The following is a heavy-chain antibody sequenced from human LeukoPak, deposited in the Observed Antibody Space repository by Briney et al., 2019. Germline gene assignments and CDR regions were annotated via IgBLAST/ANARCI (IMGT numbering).Heavy chain of an antibody. J-gene: IGHJ4*02. V-gene: IGHV4-59*01. Sequence: PSETLSLTCAVYGGSFSGYYWSWLRQPPGKGLEWIRYIYYSGSTNYNPSLKSRVTISVDTSKNQFSLKLSSVTAADTAVYYCARGGTRPDYYFDYWGQGTLLTVSS. D-gene: IGHD2-2*01. CDR3: ARGGTRPDYYFDY. CDR2: IYYSGST. CDR1: GGSFSGYY.